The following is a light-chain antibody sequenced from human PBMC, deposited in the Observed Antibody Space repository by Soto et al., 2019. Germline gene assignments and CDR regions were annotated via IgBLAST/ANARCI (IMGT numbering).Light chain of an antibody. V-gene: IGKV1-39*01. Sequence: DIQMTQAPSSLSASVGDRGTFTCRVSESISSYLNWYQQTPGKAPKFLIYAASNLQGGVPSRFSGSGSGTDFTLTISSLQPEDFATYSCRQSHSTPRTFGQGTRLEIK. CDR1: ESISSY. J-gene: IGKJ5*01. CDR2: AAS. CDR3: RQSHSTPRT.